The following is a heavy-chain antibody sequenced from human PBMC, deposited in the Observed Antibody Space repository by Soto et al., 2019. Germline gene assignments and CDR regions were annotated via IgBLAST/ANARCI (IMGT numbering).Heavy chain of an antibody. CDR1: GFTFSSYA. CDR2: ISGSGDYT. D-gene: IGHD2-15*01. Sequence: EVQLLESGGGLVQPGESLRLSCAASGFTFSSYAMTWVRQAPGKGLEWVSSISGSGDYTYFADSVKGRFPISRDNSKDNLYLKMSSLRVEDKAIYYCEKDSRSHPQGWFDPWGQGTLVTVSS. V-gene: IGHV3-23*01. CDR3: EKDSRSHPQGWFDP. J-gene: IGHJ5*02.